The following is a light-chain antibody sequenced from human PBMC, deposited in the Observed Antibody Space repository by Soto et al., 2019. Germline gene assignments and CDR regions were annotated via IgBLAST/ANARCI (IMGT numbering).Light chain of an antibody. Sequence: EIVMTQSPATVCVSPGEGATLSCRESQSVGRSLAWYQEKSGQAPRLLIYAASARATGVPARFSGTGSGTDFTLIISSLQSEDFAVYYCQQYYDWPLTFGGGTKVDIK. V-gene: IGKV3-15*01. CDR1: QSVGRS. CDR3: QQYYDWPLT. CDR2: AAS. J-gene: IGKJ4*01.